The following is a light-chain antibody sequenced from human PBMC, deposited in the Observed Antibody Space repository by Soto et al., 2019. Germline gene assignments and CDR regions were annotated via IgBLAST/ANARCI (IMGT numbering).Light chain of an antibody. CDR1: QSLVYSDGNTY. V-gene: IGKV2-30*01. CDR3: MQGTHWPPAT. Sequence: DVVMTQSPLSLPVTLGQPASISCRSSQSLVYSDGNTYLSWFQQRPGQSPRRLIYKVSNRDSGVPDRFSGSGSGTDFTLQINRVEAEDVGVYFCMQGTHWPPATFGQGTKVEIK. CDR2: KVS. J-gene: IGKJ1*01.